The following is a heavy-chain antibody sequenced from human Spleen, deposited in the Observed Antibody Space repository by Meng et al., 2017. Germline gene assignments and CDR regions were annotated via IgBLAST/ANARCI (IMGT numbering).Heavy chain of an antibody. J-gene: IGHJ4*02. V-gene: IGHV4-34*01. Sequence: VQLQEWGVGTVKPSEALSLTWVCFGCSFRDYYWSWARQPPGKGLGWNGEINHRGNTNYNSFLESRVTISVDTSQNSLSLKLSSVTAADSAVYYCARGPTTVAHDFDYWGQGTLVTVSS. CDR1: GCSFRDYY. CDR3: ARGPTTVAHDFDY. CDR2: INHRGNT. D-gene: IGHD4-11*01.